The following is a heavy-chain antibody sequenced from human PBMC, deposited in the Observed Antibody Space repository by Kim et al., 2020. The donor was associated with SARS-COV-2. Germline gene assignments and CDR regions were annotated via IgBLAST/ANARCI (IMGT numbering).Heavy chain of an antibody. CDR3: ARDESDCSGGSCYYYYGMDV. CDR1: GGTFSSYA. CDR2: IIPIFGTA. V-gene: IGHV1-69*13. Sequence: SVKVSCKASGGTFSSYAISWVRQAPGQGLEWMGGIIPIFGTANYAQKFQGRVTITADESTSTAYMEQSSLRSEDTGVYYCARDESDCSGGSCYYYYGMDVWGQGTTVTVSS. D-gene: IGHD2-15*01. J-gene: IGHJ6*02.